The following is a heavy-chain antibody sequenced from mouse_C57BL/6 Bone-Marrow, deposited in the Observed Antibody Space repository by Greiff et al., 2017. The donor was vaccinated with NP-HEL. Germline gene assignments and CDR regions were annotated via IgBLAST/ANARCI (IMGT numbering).Heavy chain of an antibody. D-gene: IGHD4-1*01. CDR2: IWRGGST. CDR3: AKEKANWAWFAY. CDR1: GFSLTSYG. J-gene: IGHJ3*01. Sequence: VKLVESGPGLVQPSQSLSITCTVSGFSLTSYGVHWVRQSPGKGLEWLGVIWRGGSTDYNAAFMSRLSITKDNSKSQVFFKMNSLQADDTAIYYCAKEKANWAWFAYWGQGTLVTVSA. V-gene: IGHV2-5*01.